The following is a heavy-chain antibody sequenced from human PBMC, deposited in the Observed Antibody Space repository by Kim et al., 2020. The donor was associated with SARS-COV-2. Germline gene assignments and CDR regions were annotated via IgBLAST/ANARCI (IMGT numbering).Heavy chain of an antibody. V-gene: IGHV1-46*01. CDR3: ASEGVPGPYCSGGSCYSTLGHGGMDV. D-gene: IGHD2-15*01. Sequence: ASVKVSCKASGYTFTSYYMHWVRQAPGQGLEWMGIINPSGGSTSYAQKFQGRVTMTRDTSTSTVYMELSSLRSEDTAVYYCASEGVPGPYCSGGSCYSTLGHGGMDVWGQGTTVTVSS. CDR2: INPSGGST. J-gene: IGHJ6*02. CDR1: GYTFTSYY.